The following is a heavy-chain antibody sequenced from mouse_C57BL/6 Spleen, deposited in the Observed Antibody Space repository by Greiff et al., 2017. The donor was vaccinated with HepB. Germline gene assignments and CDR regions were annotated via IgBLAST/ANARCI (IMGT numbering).Heavy chain of an antibody. V-gene: IGHV5-17*01. CDR1: GFTFSDYG. Sequence: DVQLVESGGGLVKPGGSLKLSCAASGFTFSDYGMHWVRQAPEKGLEWVAYISSGSSTIYYADTVKGRFTISRDTAKNTLFLQMTRLRSEDTAMYYCARNYDYDGDYYAMDYWGQGTSVTVSS. CDR2: ISSGSSTI. CDR3: ARNYDYDGDYYAMDY. J-gene: IGHJ4*01. D-gene: IGHD2-4*01.